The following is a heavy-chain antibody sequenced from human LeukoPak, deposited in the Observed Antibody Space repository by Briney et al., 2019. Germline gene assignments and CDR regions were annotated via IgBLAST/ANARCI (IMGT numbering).Heavy chain of an antibody. D-gene: IGHD3-16*01. CDR3: ASLAPYVYYFDY. CDR1: GFTVSSNY. Sequence: GGSLRLSCAASGFTVSSNYMSWVRQAPGKGLEWVSVIYSGGSTYYADSVKGRFTISRDNSKNTLYLQMNSLRAEDTAVYYCASLAPYVYYFDYWGQGTLVTVSS. CDR2: IYSGGST. V-gene: IGHV3-66*01. J-gene: IGHJ4*02.